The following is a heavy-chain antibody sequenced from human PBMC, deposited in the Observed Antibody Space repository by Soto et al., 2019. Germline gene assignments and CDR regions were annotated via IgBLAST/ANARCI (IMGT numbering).Heavy chain of an antibody. CDR2: IYYSGST. V-gene: IGHV4-59*01. Sequence: PSETLSPACTLACPSISSFYCRWSRHSPGKGLEWIGYIYYSGSTNYNPSLKSRVTISVDTSKNQFSLKLSSVTAADTAVYYCARDRVDYYGSGSCGDAFDIWGQGTMVT. J-gene: IGHJ3*02. D-gene: IGHD3-10*01. CDR3: ARDRVDYYGSGSCGDAFDI. CDR1: CPSISSFY.